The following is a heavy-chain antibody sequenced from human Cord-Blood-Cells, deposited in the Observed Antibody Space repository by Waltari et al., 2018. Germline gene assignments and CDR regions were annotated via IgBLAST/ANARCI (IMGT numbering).Heavy chain of an antibody. Sequence: QVQLVQSGAEVKKPGASVKVSCKASGYTFTGYYMHWVRQAPGQGLEWMGWINPNRGGTNYAQKFQGRVTMTRDTSISTAYMELSRLRSDDTAVYYCARGRYDILTGYSYYFDYWGQGTLVTVSS. J-gene: IGHJ4*02. CDR1: GYTFTGYY. CDR3: ARGRYDILTGYSYYFDY. D-gene: IGHD3-9*01. CDR2: INPNRGGT. V-gene: IGHV1-2*02.